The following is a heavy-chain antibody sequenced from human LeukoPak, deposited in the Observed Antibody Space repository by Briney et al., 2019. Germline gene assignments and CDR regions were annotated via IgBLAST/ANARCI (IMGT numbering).Heavy chain of an antibody. V-gene: IGHV1-18*01. CDR1: GYTFTSYD. D-gene: IGHD3-22*01. CDR3: ARGSTARYYYDSSGYYRGAVDY. CDR2: ISAYNGNT. Sequence: ASVKVSCKASGYTFTSYDINWVRQATGQGLEWMGWISAYNGNTNYAQKFQGRVTMTTDTSTNTAYMELRSLRSDDTAVYYCARGSTARYYYDSSGYYRGAVDYWGQGTLVTVSP. J-gene: IGHJ4*02.